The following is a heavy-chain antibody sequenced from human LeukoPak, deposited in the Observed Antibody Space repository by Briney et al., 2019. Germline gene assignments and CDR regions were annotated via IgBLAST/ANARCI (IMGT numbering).Heavy chain of an antibody. CDR3: ARAALGYCHGGSCPFYLDY. CDR2: INPSGGST. CDR1: GYTFTSYY. Sequence: ASVKVSCKASGYTFTSYYMHWVRQAPGQGLEWMGIINPSGGSTSYAQKFQGRVTMTRDTSTSTVYMELSSLRSEDTAVYYCARAALGYCHGGSCPFYLDYWGQGILVTVSS. J-gene: IGHJ4*02. D-gene: IGHD2-15*01. V-gene: IGHV1-46*01.